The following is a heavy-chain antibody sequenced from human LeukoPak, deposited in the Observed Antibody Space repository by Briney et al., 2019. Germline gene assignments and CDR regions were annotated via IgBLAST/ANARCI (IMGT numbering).Heavy chain of an antibody. V-gene: IGHV3-9*01. Sequence: GRSLRLSCAASGFTFDDYAMHWARQAPGKGLEWVSGISWNSGSIGYADSVKGRFTIYRDNAKNSLYLQMNSLRAEDTALYYCAKDHNPWELLVGGIDYWGQGTLVTVSS. CDR2: ISWNSGSI. CDR3: AKDHNPWELLVGGIDY. D-gene: IGHD1-26*01. CDR1: GFTFDDYA. J-gene: IGHJ4*02.